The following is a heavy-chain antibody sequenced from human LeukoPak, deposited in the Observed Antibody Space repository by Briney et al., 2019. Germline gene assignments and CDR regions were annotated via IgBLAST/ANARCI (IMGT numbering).Heavy chain of an antibody. V-gene: IGHV3-33*01. CDR1: GFTFSSYG. J-gene: IGHJ4*02. D-gene: IGHD2-2*01. CDR3: ARARSLQAVDY. Sequence: GRSLRLSCAASGFTFSSYGMRWVRQAPSKGREWVAVIWYDGSNKYHADSVKGRFTISRDNSKNTLYLQMDCPGVEDTAVYYCARARSLQAVDYWGQGTLVTVSS. CDR2: IWYDGSNK.